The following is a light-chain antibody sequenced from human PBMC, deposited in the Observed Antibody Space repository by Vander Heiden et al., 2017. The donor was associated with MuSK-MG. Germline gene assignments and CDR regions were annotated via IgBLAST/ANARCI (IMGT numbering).Light chain of an antibody. J-gene: IGLJ2*01. V-gene: IGLV2-14*01. CDR1: SGDVGGYHY. CDR3: SSYTSSSTPEV. Sequence: QSALTQPASVSGSPGQSITISCTGTSGDVGGYHYVSWYQQHPGKAPKLMIYEVSNRPSGVSNRFSVSKSGNTASLTISGRQAEDEADYYCSSYTSSSTPEVFGGGTKLTVL. CDR2: EVS.